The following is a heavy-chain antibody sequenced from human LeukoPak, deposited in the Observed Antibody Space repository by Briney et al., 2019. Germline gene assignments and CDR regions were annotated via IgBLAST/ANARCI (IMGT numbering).Heavy chain of an antibody. D-gene: IGHD3-22*01. V-gene: IGHV3-30*04. Sequence: PGGSLRLSCAASGFTFSSYAMYWVRQAPGKGLEWVAVISYDGSDKFYADSVKGRFTISRDSSKNTLYLQMSGLRAEDTAVYYCARVSREYYYDSSGYFHDSFDIWGQGTLVTVSS. CDR1: GFTFSSYA. CDR2: ISYDGSDK. J-gene: IGHJ3*02. CDR3: ARVSREYYYDSSGYFHDSFDI.